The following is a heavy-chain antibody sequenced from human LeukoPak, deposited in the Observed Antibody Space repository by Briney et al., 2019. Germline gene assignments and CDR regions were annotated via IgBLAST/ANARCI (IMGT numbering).Heavy chain of an antibody. CDR1: GLTFSSYG. D-gene: IGHD6-19*01. J-gene: IGHJ4*02. CDR2: ISGSGGGT. Sequence: PGGSLRLSCAASGLTFSSYGMNWVRQAPGKGLEWVAGISGSGGGTNYADSVKGRFTISRDNSKNTLYLQMNNLRAEDTAVYYCAKVGSNGWYYFDYWGQGTLVTVSS. V-gene: IGHV3-23*01. CDR3: AKVGSNGWYYFDY.